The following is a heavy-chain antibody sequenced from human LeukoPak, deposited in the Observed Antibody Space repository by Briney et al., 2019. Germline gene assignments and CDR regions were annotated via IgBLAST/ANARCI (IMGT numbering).Heavy chain of an antibody. Sequence: ASVEVSCKASGYTFTSYDIHWVRQATGQGLEWVGWMNPNSGNTGYAQKFQGRVAMSRNSSISTAYMDLSSLRSEDTAVYYCARGVVRGLPYNWFDPWGQGTLVTVSS. D-gene: IGHD3-10*01. CDR3: ARGVVRGLPYNWFDP. CDR2: MNPNSGNT. CDR1: GYTFTSYD. J-gene: IGHJ5*02. V-gene: IGHV1-8*01.